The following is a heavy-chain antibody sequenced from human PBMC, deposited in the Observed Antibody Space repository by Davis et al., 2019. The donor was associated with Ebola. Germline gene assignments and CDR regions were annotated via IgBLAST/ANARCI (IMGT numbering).Heavy chain of an antibody. J-gene: IGHJ4*02. D-gene: IGHD3-22*01. CDR3: AKFRTLFLDY. Sequence: GGSLRLSCAASGFTFSSYAMHWVRQAPGKGLEYVSAISSNGGSTYYANSVKGRFTISRDNSKNTLYLQMNSLRAEDTAVYYCAKFRTLFLDYWGQGTLVTVSS. CDR2: ISSNGGST. V-gene: IGHV3-64*01. CDR1: GFTFSSYA.